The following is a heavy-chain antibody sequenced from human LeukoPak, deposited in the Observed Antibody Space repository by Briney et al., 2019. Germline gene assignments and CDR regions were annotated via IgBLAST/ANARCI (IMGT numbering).Heavy chain of an antibody. D-gene: IGHD1-7*01. V-gene: IGHV4-34*01. CDR2: INDSGTI. CDR3: ARRWNYGRNYYIDV. CDR1: GGSFSNYY. J-gene: IGHJ6*03. Sequence: SETLSLTCAVYGGSFSNYYWSWIRQSPGKGLEWIGEINDSGTINYNPSLMSRVTISVDKSKNQFSLKLSSVTAADTAVYYCARRWNYGRNYYIDVWGKGATVSVSS.